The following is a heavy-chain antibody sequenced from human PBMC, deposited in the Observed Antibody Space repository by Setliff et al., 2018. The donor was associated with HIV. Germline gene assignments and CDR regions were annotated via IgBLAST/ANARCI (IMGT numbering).Heavy chain of an antibody. CDR1: GYTFTSYD. V-gene: IGHV1-8*02. CDR2: MNPNSGNT. D-gene: IGHD3-10*01. Sequence: ASVKVSCKASGYTFTSYDINWVRQATGQGLEWMGWMNPNSGNTGYAQKFQGRVTMTRNTSISTAYMELSSLRSEDTAVYYCARGGALLWFGESRKNWFDPWGQGTLVTVSS. CDR3: ARGGALLWFGESRKNWFDP. J-gene: IGHJ5*02.